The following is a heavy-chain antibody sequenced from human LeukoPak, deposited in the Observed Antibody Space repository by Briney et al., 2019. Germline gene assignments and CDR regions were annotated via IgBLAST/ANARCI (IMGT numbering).Heavy chain of an antibody. Sequence: GASVKVSCTASGYTFTSYDINWVRQATGQGLEWMGWMNPNSGNTGYAQKFQGRVTMTRNTSISTAYMELSSLRSEDTAVYYCARGRKGSGSLGYWGQGTLVTVSS. CDR1: GYTFTSYD. V-gene: IGHV1-8*01. J-gene: IGHJ4*02. D-gene: IGHD6-19*01. CDR3: ARGRKGSGSLGY. CDR2: MNPNSGNT.